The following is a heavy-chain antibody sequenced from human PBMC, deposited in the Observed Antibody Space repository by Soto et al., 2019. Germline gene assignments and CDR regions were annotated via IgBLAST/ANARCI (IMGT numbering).Heavy chain of an antibody. Sequence: QVQLQESAPGLAKPSQTLSLICTVSGGSIRNADYLWNWVRHHPGKGLEWIGYVYHTGSTYYNPSLKNRLTISVDTSKNQLSLMLTSVTAAATAVYYFAREQPPTLQYGGMDVLGQGTTVTVSS. V-gene: IGHV4-31*03. J-gene: IGHJ6*02. D-gene: IGHD4-17*01. CDR1: GGSIRNADYL. CDR2: VYHTGST. CDR3: AREQPPTLQYGGMDV.